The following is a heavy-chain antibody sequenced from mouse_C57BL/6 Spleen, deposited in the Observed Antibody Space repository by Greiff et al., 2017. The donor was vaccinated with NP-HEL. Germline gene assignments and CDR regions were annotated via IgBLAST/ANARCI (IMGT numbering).Heavy chain of an antibody. CDR2: IRNKANGYTT. J-gene: IGHJ1*03. V-gene: IGHV7-3*01. Sequence: EVQLQQSGGGLVQPGGSLSLSCAASGFTFTDYYMSWVRQPPGKALEWLGFIRNKANGYTTEYSASVKGRLTISRENSQSILYPQMNALRAEDSATYYCARPYGIYWYFDVWGTGTTVTVSS. D-gene: IGHD2-10*02. CDR1: GFTFTDYY. CDR3: ARPYGIYWYFDV.